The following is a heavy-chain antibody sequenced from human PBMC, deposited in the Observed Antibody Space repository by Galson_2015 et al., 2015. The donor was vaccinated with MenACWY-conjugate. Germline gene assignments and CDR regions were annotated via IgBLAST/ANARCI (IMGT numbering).Heavy chain of an antibody. D-gene: IGHD6-6*01. CDR3: ARTSIAARNPDYYYYMDV. CDR2: ISAYTGNT. V-gene: IGHV1-18*01. Sequence: QSCAEEKKPGESLKVSCTASGYTFTSYGLSWVRQAPGRGLEWMGWISAYTGNTNYAQKLQGRVTMTTDTSTSTAYMELSSLRSEDTAVYFCARTSIAARNPDYYYYMDVWGKGTTVTVSS. J-gene: IGHJ6*03. CDR1: GYTFTSYG.